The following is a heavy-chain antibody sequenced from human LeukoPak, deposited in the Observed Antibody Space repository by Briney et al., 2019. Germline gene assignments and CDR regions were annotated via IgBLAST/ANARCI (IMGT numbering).Heavy chain of an antibody. Sequence: GGSLRLSCAASGFIINRNYMNWVRQAPGKGLEWVALIDSSGNTFYADSVKGRFTISRDYLKNTLFLQMNSLRAEDTALYYCARDPVVASPGPFYYHYMDVWGKGTTVTVSS. D-gene: IGHD6-13*01. CDR3: ARDPVVASPGPFYYHYMDV. CDR2: IDSSGNT. J-gene: IGHJ6*03. V-gene: IGHV3-53*01. CDR1: GFIINRNY.